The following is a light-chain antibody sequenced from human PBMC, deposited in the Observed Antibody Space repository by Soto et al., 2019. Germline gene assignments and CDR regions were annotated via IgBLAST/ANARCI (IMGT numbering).Light chain of an antibody. J-gene: IGKJ2*01. V-gene: IGKV1-39*01. CDR1: QSIIDY. CDR3: YQSYSIPRT. Sequence: DIQMTQSPSSLSASEGDRVTITCLASQSIIDYLNWYQQKPGKAPKLLIYAASSLESRVPSRFSGSGSGTDFTLTISSLQPEDFATYYCYQSYSIPRTFCQGTKLEIK. CDR2: AAS.